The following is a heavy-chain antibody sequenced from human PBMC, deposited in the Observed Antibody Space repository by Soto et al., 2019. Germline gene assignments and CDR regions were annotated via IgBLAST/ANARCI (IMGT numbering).Heavy chain of an antibody. D-gene: IGHD3-10*01. J-gene: IGHJ4*02. CDR1: GCTFSSYD. V-gene: IGHV3-13*01. CDR3: ARADHYGPPPY. CDR2: IGTAGDT. Sequence: GGSLRRSCAASGCTFSSYDMHWFRQATGKGLEWVSAIGTAGDTYYPGSVKGRFTNSRENAKNSLYLQMNSLRAGDTAVYYCARADHYGPPPYWGQGTLVTVSS.